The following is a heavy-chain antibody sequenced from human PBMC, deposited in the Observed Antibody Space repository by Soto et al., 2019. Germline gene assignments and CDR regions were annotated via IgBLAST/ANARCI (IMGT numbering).Heavy chain of an antibody. Sequence: PGESLKISCAASGFTFSSYEMNWVRQAPGKGLEWVSYISSSGSTIYYADSVKGRFTISRDNAKNSLYLQMNSLRAEDTAVYYCARGYCSGGSCYSLSYYYGMDVWGQGTTVTVSS. D-gene: IGHD2-15*01. CDR1: GFTFSSYE. V-gene: IGHV3-48*03. CDR3: ARGYCSGGSCYSLSYYYGMDV. CDR2: ISSSGSTI. J-gene: IGHJ6*02.